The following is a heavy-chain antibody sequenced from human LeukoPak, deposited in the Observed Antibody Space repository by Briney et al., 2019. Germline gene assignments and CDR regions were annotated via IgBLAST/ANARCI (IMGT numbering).Heavy chain of an antibody. V-gene: IGHV3-21*01. Sequence: GGSLRLSCAASGFTFSSYSMNWVRQAPGKGLEWVSYISSSGSYMYYADSVKGRFTISRDNAQNSLYLQMNSLRADDTAVYYCARDLSQGATTDTLGYFDYWGQGALVTVSS. J-gene: IGHJ4*02. CDR2: ISSSGSYM. CDR1: GFTFSSYS. CDR3: ARDLSQGATTDTLGYFDY. D-gene: IGHD1-1*01.